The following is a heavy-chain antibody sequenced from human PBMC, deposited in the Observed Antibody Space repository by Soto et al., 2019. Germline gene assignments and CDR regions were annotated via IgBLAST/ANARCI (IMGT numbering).Heavy chain of an antibody. CDR1: GDTFTGYY. V-gene: IGHV1-2*02. CDR2: INPNSACT. Sequence: AAVKVSCKGSGDTFTGYYMHWVRQSPGEGLEWMGWINPNSACTNYAQKFQGRVTMTKDTSISTAYMELRRLRSDDTAVYYCARGTRVVAQAGRNWFDPWGKGTLLTTSS. J-gene: IGHJ5*02. CDR3: ARGTRVVAQAGRNWFDP. D-gene: IGHD2-2*01.